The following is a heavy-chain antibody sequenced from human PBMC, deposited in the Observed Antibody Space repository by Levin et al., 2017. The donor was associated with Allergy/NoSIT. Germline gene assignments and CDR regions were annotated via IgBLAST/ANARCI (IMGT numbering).Heavy chain of an antibody. CDR2: IYYSGST. CDR3: ARYYYDSSGYYPHVDY. V-gene: IGHV4-59*08. Sequence: NTSETLSLTCTVSGGSISSYYWSWIRQPPGKGLEWIGYIYYSGSTNYNPSLKSRVTISVDTSKNQFSLKLSSVTAADTAVYYCARYYYDSSGYYPHVDYWGQGTLVTVSS. J-gene: IGHJ4*02. CDR1: GGSISSYY. D-gene: IGHD3-22*01.